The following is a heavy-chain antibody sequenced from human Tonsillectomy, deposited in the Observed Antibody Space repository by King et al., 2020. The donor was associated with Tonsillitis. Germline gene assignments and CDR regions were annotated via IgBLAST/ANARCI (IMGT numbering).Heavy chain of an antibody. V-gene: IGHV3-72*01. CDR2: GRNKANGYTT. Sequence: VQLVESGGDLVQPGGSLRLSCAASGFTFSDHYMDWVRQAPGKELEWVGRGRNKANGYTTVYAASVKGRFTISRDDSKNSLYLQMNSLKTEDTAVYYCTRGGTASSSYYDPRDVWGQGTTVTVSS. J-gene: IGHJ6*03. D-gene: IGHD2-21*02. CDR3: TRGGTASSSYYDPRDV. CDR1: GFTFSDHY.